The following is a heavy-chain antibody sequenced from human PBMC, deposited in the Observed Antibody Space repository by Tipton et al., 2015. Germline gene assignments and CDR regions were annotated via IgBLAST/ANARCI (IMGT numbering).Heavy chain of an antibody. V-gene: IGHV3-7*01. CDR2: IKQEGSEK. D-gene: IGHD2-15*01. CDR1: GFSFRSYW. CDR3: ARERRYCSGGSCYRYFDY. Sequence: SLRLSCAASGFSFRSYWMAWVRQAPGKGLEWVANIKQEGSEKTYMDSVKGRFTISRDNANNSLYLQMNSLRAEDTAVYFCARERRYCSGGSCYRYFDYWGQGTLVTVSS. J-gene: IGHJ4*02.